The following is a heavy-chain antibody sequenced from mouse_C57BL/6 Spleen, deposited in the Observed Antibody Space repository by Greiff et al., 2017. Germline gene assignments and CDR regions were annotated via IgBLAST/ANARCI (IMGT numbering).Heavy chain of an antibody. CDR3: ARKVYDGYYAWFAY. CDR1: GYTFTSYW. Sequence: VQLQQPGAELVKPGASVKLSCKASGYTFTSYWMHWVKQRPGQGLEWIGMIHPNSGSTNYNEKFKSKATLTVDKSSSTAYMQLSSLTSVDSAVYYCARKVYDGYYAWFAYWGQGTLVTVSA. D-gene: IGHD2-3*01. V-gene: IGHV1-64*01. J-gene: IGHJ3*01. CDR2: IHPNSGST.